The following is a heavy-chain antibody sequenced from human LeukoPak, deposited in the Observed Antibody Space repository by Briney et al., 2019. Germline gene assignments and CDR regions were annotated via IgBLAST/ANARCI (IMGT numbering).Heavy chain of an antibody. CDR3: ARDGLDIVVVPAAPTEWWWFDP. CDR2: IIPILGIA. CDR1: GGTFSSYA. V-gene: IGHV1-69*04. Sequence: SVKVSFKASGGTFSSYAISWVRQAPGQGLEWMGRIIPILGIANCAQKFQGRVTITADKSTSTAYMELSSLRSEDTAVYYCARDGLDIVVVPAAPTEWWWFDPWGQGTLVTVSS. J-gene: IGHJ5*02. D-gene: IGHD2-2*03.